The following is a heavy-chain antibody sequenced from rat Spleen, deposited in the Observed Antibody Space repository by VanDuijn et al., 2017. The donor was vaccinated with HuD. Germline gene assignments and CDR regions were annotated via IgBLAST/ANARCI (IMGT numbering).Heavy chain of an antibody. Sequence: VQLQESGPGLVKPSQSLSLTCSVAAYSITSSYRWSWIRQFPGNKLEWIGHITYSGSTSYNPSLKSRISITRDTSKNQFFLQVNSVTTEDTATYYCARDNNYKAYWGQGVMVTVSS. D-gene: IGHD1-10*01. J-gene: IGHJ2*01. CDR3: ARDNNYKAY. CDR1: AYSITSSY. V-gene: IGHV3-1*01. CDR2: ITYSGST.